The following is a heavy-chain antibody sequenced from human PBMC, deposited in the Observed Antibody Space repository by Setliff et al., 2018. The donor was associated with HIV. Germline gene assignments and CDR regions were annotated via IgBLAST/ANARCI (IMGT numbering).Heavy chain of an antibody. D-gene: IGHD2-21*02. V-gene: IGHV4-59*01. CDR1: GASISSNT. CDR3: ASAGPYCGEDCPYNWLTP. Sequence: PSETLSLTCIVSGASISSNTWSWIRQAPGKGLQWIGFIYNSVTTNYNPPLKSRVTISLATSKNQFSLKLRSVTAADTAVYYCASAGPYCGEDCPYNWLTPWGQGTLVTVSS. CDR2: IYNSVTT. J-gene: IGHJ5*02.